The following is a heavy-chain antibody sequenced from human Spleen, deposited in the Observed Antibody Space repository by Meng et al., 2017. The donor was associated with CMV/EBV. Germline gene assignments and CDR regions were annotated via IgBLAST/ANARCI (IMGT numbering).Heavy chain of an antibody. CDR1: GPSISTSNW. CDR2: VYHSGYT. D-gene: IGHD6-6*01. V-gene: IGHV4-4*02. J-gene: IGHJ4*02. Sequence: AVSGPSISTSNWWSWVRQPPGKGLEWIGEVYHSGYTNYNPSLKSRVSMSVDRSKNQFSLKLYSVTAADTAVYYCARVTEYGGNCFDSWGQGTLVTVSS. CDR3: ARVTEYGGNCFDS.